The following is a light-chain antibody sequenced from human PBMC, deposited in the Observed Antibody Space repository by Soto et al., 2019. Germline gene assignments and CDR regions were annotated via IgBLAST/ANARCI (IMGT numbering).Light chain of an antibody. CDR2: GAS. CDR1: QSVSSSY. V-gene: IGKV3-20*01. J-gene: IGKJ3*01. Sequence: EIVLTQSPGTLSLSPGERATLSCRASQSVSSSYFAWYQQKPGQAPRLLIYGASSRATGIADSFSGSWSATDFTLTSSRLEPEDVAVYYCQQYSSSFTFGPGTKVEIK. CDR3: QQYSSSFT.